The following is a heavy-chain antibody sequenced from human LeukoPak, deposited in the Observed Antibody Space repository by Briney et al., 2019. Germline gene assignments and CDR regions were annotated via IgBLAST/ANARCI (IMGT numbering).Heavy chain of an antibody. CDR2: ISYDGSNK. D-gene: IGHD3-3*01. CDR1: GFTFSSYG. Sequence: GGSLRLSCAASGFTFSSYGMHWVRQAPGKGLEWVAVISYDGSNKYYADSVKGRLTISRDNSKNTLYLQMNSLRAEDTAVYYCARRGYYDFWSGYHYYYYYYMDVWGKGTTVTVSS. V-gene: IGHV3-30*03. CDR3: ARRGYYDFWSGYHYYYYYYMDV. J-gene: IGHJ6*03.